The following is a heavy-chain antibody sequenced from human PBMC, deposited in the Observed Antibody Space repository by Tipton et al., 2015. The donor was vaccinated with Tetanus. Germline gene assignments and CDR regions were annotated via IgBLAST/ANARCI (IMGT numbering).Heavy chain of an antibody. Sequence: GLVKPSETLSLTCTVSGGSINNYYWSWIRQPPGKGLEWLAYVSYSGRTNSNYSLKSRITISQDTSKNQFSLRLTSVTAADTAVYYCARGPSYSGAWYHYWGQGAMVTVSP. CDR3: ARGPSYSGAWYHY. J-gene: IGHJ4*02. CDR2: VSYSGRT. D-gene: IGHD6-19*01. V-gene: IGHV4-59*01. CDR1: GGSINNYY.